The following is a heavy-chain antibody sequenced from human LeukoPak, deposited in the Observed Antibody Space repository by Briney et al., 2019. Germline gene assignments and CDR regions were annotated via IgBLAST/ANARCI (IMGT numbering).Heavy chain of an antibody. Sequence: GGSLRLSCAASGFTFSSYTMSWVREAPGKGLEWASSISSSINYIYHADSVKGRFTISRDDAQNSVYLQMNSLKDEDTAVYYCARSRTSSPYDKNLNFWGQGTLVIVSS. CDR2: ISSSINYI. CDR3: ARSRTSSPYDKNLNF. J-gene: IGHJ4*02. V-gene: IGHV3-21*01. CDR1: GFTFSSYT. D-gene: IGHD1-14*01.